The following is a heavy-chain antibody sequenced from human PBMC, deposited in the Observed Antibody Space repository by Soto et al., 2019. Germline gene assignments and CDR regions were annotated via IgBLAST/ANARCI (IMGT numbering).Heavy chain of an antibody. CDR2: IYYSGST. D-gene: IGHD3-10*01. J-gene: IGHJ3*02. CDR1: GGSISSSSYY. CDR3: ARREGSGGGAFDI. Sequence: QLQLQESGPGLVKPSETLSLTCTVSGGSISSSSYYWGWIRQPPGKGLEWIGSIYYSGSTYYNPSLKSRVTISVDTSKNQFSLKLSSVTAADTAVYYCARREGSGGGAFDIWGQGTMVTVSS. V-gene: IGHV4-39*01.